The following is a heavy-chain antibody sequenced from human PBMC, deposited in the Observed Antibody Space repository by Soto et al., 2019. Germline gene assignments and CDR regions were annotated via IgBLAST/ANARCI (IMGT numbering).Heavy chain of an antibody. CDR1: GYTFTSYG. CDR2: ISAYNGNT. Sequence: ASVKVSCKASGYTFTSYGISWVRQAPGQGLEWMGWISAYNGNTNYAQKLQGRVTMTTDTSTSTAYMELRSLRSDDTAVYYCARVPITIFGVVIAPSGYYYGMDVWGQGTTVTVS. D-gene: IGHD3-3*01. J-gene: IGHJ6*02. CDR3: ARVPITIFGVVIAPSGYYYGMDV. V-gene: IGHV1-18*04.